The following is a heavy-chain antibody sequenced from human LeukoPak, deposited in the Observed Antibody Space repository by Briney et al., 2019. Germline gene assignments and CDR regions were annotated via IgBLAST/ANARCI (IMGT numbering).Heavy chain of an antibody. D-gene: IGHD6-13*01. CDR1: GYTFTGYY. CDR3: ALGSRRVRLAADSEDAFDI. V-gene: IGHV1-2*02. CDR2: INPNSGGT. Sequence: GASVKVSCRASGYTFTGYYMHWVRQAPGQGLEWMGWINPNSGGTNYAQKFQGRVTMTRDTSISTAYMELSRLRSDDTAVYYCALGSRRVRLAADSEDAFDIWGQGTMVTVSS. J-gene: IGHJ3*02.